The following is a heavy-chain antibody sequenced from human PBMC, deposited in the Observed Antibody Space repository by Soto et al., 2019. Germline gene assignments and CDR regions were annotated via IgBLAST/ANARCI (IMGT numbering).Heavy chain of an antibody. CDR1: GGSVSSGSYY. CDR3: ARDVRDYYDSSGSLDY. CDR2: IYYSGST. V-gene: IGHV4-61*01. Sequence: SETLSLTCTVSGGSVSSGSYYWSWIRQPPGKGLEWIGYIYYSGSTNYNPSLKSRVTISVDTSKNQFSLKLSSVTAADTAVYYCARDVRDYYDSSGSLDYWGQGTLVTVSS. J-gene: IGHJ4*02. D-gene: IGHD3-22*01.